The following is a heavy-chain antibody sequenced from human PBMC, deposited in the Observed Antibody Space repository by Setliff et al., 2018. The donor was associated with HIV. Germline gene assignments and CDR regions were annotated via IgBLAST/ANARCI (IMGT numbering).Heavy chain of an antibody. CDR3: VRGVQSPPHYSYYYMDV. CDR2: IIPILGVA. CDR1: RSTFNSHT. V-gene: IGHV1-69*02. J-gene: IGHJ6*03. D-gene: IGHD3-3*01. Sequence: ASVKVSCKASRSTFNSHTVNWVRQAPGQGLDRMGRIIPILGVANYAQRFQGKVTITADKSTSTAYMELTSLRFDDTAMYYCVRGVQSPPHYSYYYMDVWGEGTMVTVYS.